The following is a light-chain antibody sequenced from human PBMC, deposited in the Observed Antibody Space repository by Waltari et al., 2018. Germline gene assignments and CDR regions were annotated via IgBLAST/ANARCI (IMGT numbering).Light chain of an antibody. J-gene: IGKJ4*01. CDR1: QGIGRF. Sequence: DIQLTQSPSFLSASVGDRVTITCRASQGIGRFLAWYQQKPGQAPKLLITVASTVQSDVPSRFSGSGSGTEFTLTISSLQPEDFATYYCQHFNSYPLTFGGGSKVDVK. V-gene: IGKV1-9*01. CDR3: QHFNSYPLT. CDR2: VAS.